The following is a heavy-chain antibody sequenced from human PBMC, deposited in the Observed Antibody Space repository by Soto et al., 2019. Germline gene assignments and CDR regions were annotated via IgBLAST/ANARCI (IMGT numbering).Heavy chain of an antibody. CDR1: GFSLTTSGVG. Sequence: QITLNESGPTVVRPTETLTLTCRFSGFSLTTSGVGVGWIRQSPGKAPEWLALIYWDDDKRYSASLKSRLTITTDPSKNQVVLTVSDLDPTDTATYYCAHRVLRTVFGLVTTTAIYFDFWGQGPPVAVSS. CDR2: IYWDDDK. J-gene: IGHJ4*02. CDR3: AHRVLRTVFGLVTTTAIYFDF. V-gene: IGHV2-5*02. D-gene: IGHD3-3*01.